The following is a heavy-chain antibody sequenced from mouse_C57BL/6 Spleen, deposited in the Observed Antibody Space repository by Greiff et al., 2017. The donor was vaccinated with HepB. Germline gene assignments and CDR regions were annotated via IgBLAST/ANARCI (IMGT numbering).Heavy chain of an antibody. J-gene: IGHJ3*01. CDR1: GYTFTSYW. D-gene: IGHD4-1*01. Sequence: QVQLQQPGAELVKPGASVKLSCKASGYTFTSYWMHWVKQRPGQGLEWIGMIHPNSGSTNYNEKFKSKATLTVDKSSSTAYMQLSSLTSEDSAVYYCARSKGTVTSWFAYWGQGTLVTVSA. CDR2: IHPNSGST. CDR3: ARSKGTVTSWFAY. V-gene: IGHV1-64*01.